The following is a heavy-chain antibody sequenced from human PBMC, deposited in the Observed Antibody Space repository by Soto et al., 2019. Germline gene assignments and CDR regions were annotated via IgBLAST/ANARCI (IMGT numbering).Heavy chain of an antibody. CDR1: GGSISSYY. CDR2: IYYSGST. J-gene: IGHJ6*02. Sequence: QVQLQESGPGLVKPSETLSLTCTVAGGSISSYYWSWIRQPPGKGLEWIGYIYYSGSTNYNPSLKSRVTISIDTSKNQFSLKLKSVTAADTAVYYCAREGPSSSVVRKTFYYNGMDVWGQGTTVTVSS. CDR3: AREGPSSSVVRKTFYYNGMDV. V-gene: IGHV4-59*01. D-gene: IGHD2-15*01.